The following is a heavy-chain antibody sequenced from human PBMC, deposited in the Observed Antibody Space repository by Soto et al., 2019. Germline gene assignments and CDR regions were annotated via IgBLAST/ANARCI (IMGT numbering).Heavy chain of an antibody. Sequence: PSETLSLTCTVSGGSISSSSYYWGWIRQPPGKGLEWIGSIYYSGSTYYNPSLKSRVTISVDTSKNQFSLKLSSVTAADTAVYYCARHLSIAARSTYLDFWGQGTLVTVYS. CDR1: GGSISSSSYY. CDR3: ARHLSIAARSTYLDF. J-gene: IGHJ4*02. D-gene: IGHD6-6*01. V-gene: IGHV4-39*01. CDR2: IYYSGST.